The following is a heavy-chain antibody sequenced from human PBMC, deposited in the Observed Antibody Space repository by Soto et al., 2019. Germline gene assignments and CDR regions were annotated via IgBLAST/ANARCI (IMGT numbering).Heavy chain of an antibody. CDR3: ARGKYSRSVDY. D-gene: IGHD6-6*01. CDR2: INHSGST. V-gene: IGHV4-34*01. CDR1: GGSFSGYY. Sequence: PSETLSLTCAVYGGSFSGYYWSWIRQPPGKGLEWIGEINHSGSTNYNPSLKSRVTISVDTSKNQFSLKLSSVTAADTAVYYCARGKYSRSVDYCGQGTLVTVSS. J-gene: IGHJ4*02.